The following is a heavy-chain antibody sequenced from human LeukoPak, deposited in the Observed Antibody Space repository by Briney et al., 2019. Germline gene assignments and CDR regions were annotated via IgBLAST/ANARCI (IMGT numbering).Heavy chain of an antibody. D-gene: IGHD3-16*02. CDR2: IYYSGIT. J-gene: IGHJ4*02. V-gene: IGHV4-59*01. CDR1: GVSISSYY. CDR3: ARILTSRAPPHYVWGSYRKGYFEY. Sequence: SETLSLTCTVSGVSISSYYWSWIRQPPGKGLEWIGYIYYSGITNYNPSLKSRVTISVDTSKNQFSLKMSSVTAADTAVYYCARILTSRAPPHYVWGSYRKGYFEYWGQGTLVTVSS.